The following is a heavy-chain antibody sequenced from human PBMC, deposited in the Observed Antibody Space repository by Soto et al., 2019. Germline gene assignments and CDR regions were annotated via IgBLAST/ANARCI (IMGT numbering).Heavy chain of an antibody. D-gene: IGHD6-13*01. CDR3: ARGSSSWTIGYYYGMDV. Sequence: PGGSLRLSCAASGFTFSSYDMRWVRQAPGKGLEWVSAIGTAGDTYYPGSVKGRFTISRENAKNSLYLQMNSLRAEDTAVYYCARGSSSWTIGYYYGMDVWGQGTTVTVSS. CDR2: IGTAGDT. CDR1: GFTFSSYD. V-gene: IGHV3-13*01. J-gene: IGHJ6*02.